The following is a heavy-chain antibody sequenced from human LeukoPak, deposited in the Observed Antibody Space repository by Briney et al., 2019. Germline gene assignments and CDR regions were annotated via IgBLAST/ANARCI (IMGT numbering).Heavy chain of an antibody. CDR3: ARALYSSRGDY. J-gene: IGHJ4*02. CDR1: GFTFSSYW. D-gene: IGHD6-13*01. Sequence: PGGSLRLSCAASGFTFSSYWMSWVRQAPGKGLEWVANIKQDGREKNYVDSVKGRFTISRDNAKNSMYLQMNSLSAEDTAVSYCARALYSSRGDYWGQGTLVTVSS. V-gene: IGHV3-7*01. CDR2: IKQDGREK.